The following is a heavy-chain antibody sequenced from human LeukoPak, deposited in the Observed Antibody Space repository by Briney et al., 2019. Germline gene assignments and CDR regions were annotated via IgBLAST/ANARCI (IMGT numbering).Heavy chain of an antibody. CDR1: GFTFTDYA. CDR3: ARDRPSLSRNDAFDI. J-gene: IGHJ3*02. V-gene: IGHV3-53*01. Sequence: GGSLRLSCAASGFTFTDYAMSWVRQAPGKGLEWVSVIYSGGGTYYADSVRGRFTISRDNSKDTLYLQMNSLRAEDTAVYYCARDRPSLSRNDAFDIWGQGTMVTVSS. CDR2: IYSGGGT.